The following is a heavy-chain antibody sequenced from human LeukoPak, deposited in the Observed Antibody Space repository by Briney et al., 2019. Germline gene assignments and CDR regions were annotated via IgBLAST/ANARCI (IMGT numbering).Heavy chain of an antibody. D-gene: IGHD4-23*01. J-gene: IGHJ5*02. Sequence: GGSLRLSCAASGFTFSSYWMHWVRQAPGEGLVWVSRINSDGSSTSYADSVKGRFTISRDNAKNTLYLQMNSLRAEDTAVYYCARDQNYDGWFDPWGQGTLVTVSS. CDR1: GFTFSSYW. CDR3: ARDQNYDGWFDP. V-gene: IGHV3-74*01. CDR2: INSDGSST.